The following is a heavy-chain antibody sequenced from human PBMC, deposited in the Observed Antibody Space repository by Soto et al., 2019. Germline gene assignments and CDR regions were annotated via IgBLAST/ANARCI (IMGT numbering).Heavy chain of an antibody. J-gene: IGHJ6*02. CDR3: ARDLWGYCGTDCYPLDV. CDR1: GGTISRYY. Sequence: QVQMQESGPGLVKPSETLSLTCTVSGGTISRYYWSWIRKPPGKGLEWIGYVYNTGSTGYNPSFKSRATISVDTSKNQFSLKLNSVTAADTAVYYCARDLWGYCGTDCYPLDVWGQGTTGTVSS. D-gene: IGHD2-21*02. CDR2: VYNTGST. V-gene: IGHV4-59*01.